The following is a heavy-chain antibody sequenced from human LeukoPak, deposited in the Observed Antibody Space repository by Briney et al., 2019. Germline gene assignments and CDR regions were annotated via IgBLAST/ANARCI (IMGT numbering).Heavy chain of an antibody. CDR1: GFTFSSYW. V-gene: IGHV3-74*01. J-gene: IGHJ4*02. CDR3: ARHSSGYYHYDY. CDR2: INSDGRST. D-gene: IGHD3-22*01. Sequence: QSGGSLRLSGAASGFTFSSYWMHWVRQAPGKGLVWVSRINSDGRSTSYADSVKGRFTISRDNSKNTLHLQMNSLRAEDTAVYYCARHSSGYYHYDYWGPGTPVTVAS.